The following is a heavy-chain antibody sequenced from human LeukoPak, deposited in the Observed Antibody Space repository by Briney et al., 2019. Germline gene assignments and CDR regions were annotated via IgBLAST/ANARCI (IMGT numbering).Heavy chain of an antibody. D-gene: IGHD3-22*01. CDR1: GFTFSSYG. Sequence: GGSLRLSCAASGFTFSSYGMYWVRQAPGKGLEWVAFTRYDGSNKYYADSVKGRFTISRDNSKNTLYLKMNSLRAEDTAVYYCAKDREYYYYDSSGYYDGYYFDYWGQGTLVTVSS. CDR2: TRYDGSNK. V-gene: IGHV3-30*02. CDR3: AKDREYYYYDSSGYYDGYYFDY. J-gene: IGHJ4*02.